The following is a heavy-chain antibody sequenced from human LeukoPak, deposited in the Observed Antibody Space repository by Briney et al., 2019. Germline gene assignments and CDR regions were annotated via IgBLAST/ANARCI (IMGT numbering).Heavy chain of an antibody. D-gene: IGHD3-10*01. Sequence: GESLKISCKGSGHSFTSYWISWVRQMPGKGLEWMGRIDPSDSYTNYSPSFQGHVTISADKSISTAYLQWSSLKASDTAMYYCARQVSDRYGSGSYFYYYGMDVWGQGTTVTVSS. V-gene: IGHV5-10-1*01. CDR2: IDPSDSYT. J-gene: IGHJ6*02. CDR1: GHSFTSYW. CDR3: ARQVSDRYGSGSYFYYYGMDV.